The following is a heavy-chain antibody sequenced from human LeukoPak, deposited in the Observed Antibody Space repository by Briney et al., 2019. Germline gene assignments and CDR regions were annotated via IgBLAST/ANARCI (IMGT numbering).Heavy chain of an antibody. J-gene: IGHJ6*02. CDR3: ARNPYRAGAMDG. V-gene: IGHV1-8*02. D-gene: IGHD3-10*01. CDR1: GYTFTTYD. CDR2: MTPTSGNT. Sequence: AAVKVSCKASGYTFTTYDINWVRQATGQGLERMGWMTPTSGNTGYAQKFQGRVTLTRNTSTNTAYMELSSLRSDDTAVYYCARNPYRAGAMDGWGQGTTVTVSS.